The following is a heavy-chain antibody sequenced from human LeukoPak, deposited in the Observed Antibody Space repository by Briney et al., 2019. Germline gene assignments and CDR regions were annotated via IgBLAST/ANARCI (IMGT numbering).Heavy chain of an antibody. CDR3: ARERYCSSTSCYYYYYYYMDV. CDR2: IYTSGST. D-gene: IGHD2-2*01. V-gene: IGHV4-4*07. Sequence: SETLSLTCTVSGGSISSYYWSWIRQPAGKGLEWIGRIYTSGSTNYNPSLKSRVTMSVDTSKNQFSLKLSSVTAADTAVYYCARERYCSSTSCYYYYYYYMDVWGKGTTVTVSS. CDR1: GGSISSYY. J-gene: IGHJ6*03.